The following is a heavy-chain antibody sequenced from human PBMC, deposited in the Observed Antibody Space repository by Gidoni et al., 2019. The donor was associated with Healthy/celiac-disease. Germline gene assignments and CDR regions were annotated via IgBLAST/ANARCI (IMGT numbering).Heavy chain of an antibody. D-gene: IGHD3-22*01. Sequence: EGQLVEAGEGLVQPGGSLRLSGAASGFTFSSYAMHWVRQAPGKGLEYVSAISSHGGSTYYADSVKGRFTISRYNSKNTLYLQMGSLRAEDMAVYYCARAGTDYYDSSGYYYENAFDIWGQGTMVTVSS. CDR1: GFTFSSYA. J-gene: IGHJ3*02. CDR2: ISSHGGST. CDR3: ARAGTDYYDSSGYYYENAFDI. V-gene: IGHV3-64*02.